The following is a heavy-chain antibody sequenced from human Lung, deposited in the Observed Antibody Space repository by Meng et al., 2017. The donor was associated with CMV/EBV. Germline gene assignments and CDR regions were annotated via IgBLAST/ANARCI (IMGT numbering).Heavy chain of an antibody. Sequence: SLKISCAASGFTFDDYAMHWVRQAPGKGLEWVSGISWNSGSIGYADSVKGRFTISRDNAKNSLYLQMNSLRAEDMALYYCARDLLYDFWNHYYGMDVWGQGTTVTVSS. CDR3: ARDLLYDFWNHYYGMDV. V-gene: IGHV3-9*03. CDR1: GFTFDDYA. CDR2: ISWNSGSI. J-gene: IGHJ6*02. D-gene: IGHD3-3*01.